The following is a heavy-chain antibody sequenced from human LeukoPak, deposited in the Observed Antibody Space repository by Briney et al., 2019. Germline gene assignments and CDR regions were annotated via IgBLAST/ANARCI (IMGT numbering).Heavy chain of an antibody. CDR1: GATFSSSA. V-gene: IGHV1-69*05. J-gene: IGHJ5*01. Sequence: ASVNVSCTASGATFSSSAISWVRQAPGQGREWVGGAIPILGSTKYAQKFQDRVSITTDESTSTAYMELSSLRSVDTAVYYCARDDASATMGFDSWGQGTLVTVSS. CDR2: AIPILGST. D-gene: IGHD1-26*01. CDR3: ARDDASATMGFDS.